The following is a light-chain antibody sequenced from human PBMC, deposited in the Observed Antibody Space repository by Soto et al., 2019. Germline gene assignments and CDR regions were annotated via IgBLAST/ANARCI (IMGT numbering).Light chain of an antibody. CDR1: QTLGTKY. J-gene: IGKJ2*01. Sequence: EIVLTQSPGTLSLSPGERATLSCRASQTLGTKYLAWYQQKPGQAPSLLIYDTSNRATGVPDRFSCSGSGTDFTLTISIMEPEDFAVYYCHHYGTSPPNTFGQGTKLEIK. CDR3: HHYGTSPPNT. V-gene: IGKV3-20*01. CDR2: DTS.